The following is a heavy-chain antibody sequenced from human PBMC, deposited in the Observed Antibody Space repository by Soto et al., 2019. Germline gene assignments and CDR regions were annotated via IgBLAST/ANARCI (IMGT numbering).Heavy chain of an antibody. CDR2: ISTYNGNT. J-gene: IGHJ4*02. V-gene: IGHV1-18*01. CDR3: AREVLGYCSGGSYPQDYYFDY. CDR1: GCTFTSYG. D-gene: IGHD2-15*01. Sequence: ASVKVSCKASGCTFTSYGISWVRPAPVQGHEWMGWISTYNGNTNYAQKLQGRVTMTTDTYTSTAYMELRSLRCEDTAVYYCAREVLGYCSGGSYPQDYYFDYWGPATLVTVSS.